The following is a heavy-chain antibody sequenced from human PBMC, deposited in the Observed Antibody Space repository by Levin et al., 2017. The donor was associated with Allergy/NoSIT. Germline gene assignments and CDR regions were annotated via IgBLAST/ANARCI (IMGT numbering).Heavy chain of an antibody. J-gene: IGHJ4*02. D-gene: IGHD3-22*01. CDR2: ISSSGSTI. V-gene: IGHV3-11*01. CDR3: ASNNPADYYDSSGPHPIDY. CDR1: GFTFSDYY. Sequence: GESLKISCAASGFTFSDYYMSWIRQAPGKGLEWVSYISSSGSTIYYADSVKGRFTISRDNAKNSLYLQMNSLRAEDTAVYYCASNNPADYYDSSGPHPIDYWGQGTLVTVSS.